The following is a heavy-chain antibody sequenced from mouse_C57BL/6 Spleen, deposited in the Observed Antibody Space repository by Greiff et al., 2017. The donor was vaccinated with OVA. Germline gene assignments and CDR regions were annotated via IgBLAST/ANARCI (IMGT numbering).Heavy chain of an antibody. V-gene: IGHV1-54*01. CDR3: AKAVVATRYFDY. Sequence: VQLQQSGAELVRPGTSVTVSCKASGYAFTNYLIEWVKQRPGQGLEWIGVINPGSGGTNYNEKFKGKATLTADKSSSTAYMQLSSLPSEDSAVYFCAKAVVATRYFDYWGQGTTLTVSS. CDR1: GYAFTNYL. D-gene: IGHD1-1*01. J-gene: IGHJ2*01. CDR2: INPGSGGT.